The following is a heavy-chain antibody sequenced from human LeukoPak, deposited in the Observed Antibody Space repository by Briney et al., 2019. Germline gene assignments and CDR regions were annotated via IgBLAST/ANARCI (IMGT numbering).Heavy chain of an antibody. D-gene: IGHD2-21*01. CDR2: IKSDGRST. V-gene: IGHV3-74*01. J-gene: IGHJ3*02. Sequence: GGSLRLSCAASGFTFSSYWMHWVRKAPGKGLVWVSRIKSDGRSTSYAESVKGRFTISRDNAKNTLYLQMNSLRVEDTAVYYCASPTYCGGDCYGAFDMWGQGTMVTVSS. CDR1: GFTFSSYW. CDR3: ASPTYCGGDCYGAFDM.